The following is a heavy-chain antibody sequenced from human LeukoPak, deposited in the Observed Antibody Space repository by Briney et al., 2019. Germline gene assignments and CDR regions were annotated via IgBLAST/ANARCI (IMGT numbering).Heavy chain of an antibody. CDR3: ARDTVAVAGYFDL. CDR1: GGSISSYY. CDR2: IYYSGST. J-gene: IGHJ2*01. V-gene: IGHV4-59*12. Sequence: SETLSLTCTVSGGSISSYYWSWIRQPPGKGLEWIGYIYYSGSTNYNPSLKSRVTISVDTSKNQFSLKLSSVTAADTAVYYCARDTVAVAGYFDLWGRGTLVTVSS. D-gene: IGHD6-19*01.